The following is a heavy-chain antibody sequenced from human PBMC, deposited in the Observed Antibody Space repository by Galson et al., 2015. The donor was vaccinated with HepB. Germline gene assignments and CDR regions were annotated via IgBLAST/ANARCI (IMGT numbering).Heavy chain of an antibody. CDR2: IYSGAGT. D-gene: IGHD4-11*01. CDR3: ARATTVTTWTTKYYYYYMDA. Sequence: SLRLSCAASGFTVSSNYMSWVRQAPGKGLEWVSVIYSGAGTYYADSVKGRFTISRDNSKNTLYLQMNSLRAEDTAVYYCARATTVTTWTTKYYYYYMDAWGKGTTVTVSS. CDR1: GFTVSSNY. J-gene: IGHJ6*03. V-gene: IGHV3-53*01.